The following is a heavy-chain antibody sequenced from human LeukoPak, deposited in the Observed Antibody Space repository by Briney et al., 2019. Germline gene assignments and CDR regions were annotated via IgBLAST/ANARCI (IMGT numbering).Heavy chain of an antibody. D-gene: IGHD3-10*01. CDR1: GGSISSGSYY. J-gene: IGHJ4*02. V-gene: IGHV4-61*02. CDR3: ARASAYSLGSYYNPGFDY. Sequence: SETLSLTCTVSGGSISSGSYYWSWIRQPAGKGLEWIGRIYTSGSTNYNPSLKSRVTISVDTSKNQFSLKLSSVTAADTAVYYCARASAYSLGSYYNPGFDYWGQGTLVTVSS. CDR2: IYTSGST.